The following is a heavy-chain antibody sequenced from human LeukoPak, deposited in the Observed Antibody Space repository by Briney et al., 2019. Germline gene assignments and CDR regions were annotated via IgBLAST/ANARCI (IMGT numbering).Heavy chain of an antibody. J-gene: IGHJ4*02. CDR3: AKDSTSLWELLDY. CDR1: GFTFSSYS. D-gene: IGHD1-26*01. CDR2: ISGSGGST. Sequence: GGSLRLSCAASGFTFSSYSMNWVRQAPGKGLGGVSAISGSGGSTYYADSVKGRFTISRDNSKNTLYLQMNSLRAEDTAVYYCAKDSTSLWELLDYWGQGTLVTVSS. V-gene: IGHV3-23*01.